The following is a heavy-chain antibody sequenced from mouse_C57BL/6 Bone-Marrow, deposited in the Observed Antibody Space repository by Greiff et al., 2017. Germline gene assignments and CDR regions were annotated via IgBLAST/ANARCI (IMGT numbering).Heavy chain of an antibody. V-gene: IGHV1-5*01. Sequence: VQLKESGTVLARPGASVKMSCKTSGYTFTSYWMHWVKQRPGQGLEWLGAIYPGNSDTSYNQKFKGKAKLTAVTSASTAYMELSSLTNEDAAVYYCTRLDGDYVAWFAYWGQGTLVTVSA. J-gene: IGHJ3*01. CDR3: TRLDGDYVAWFAY. D-gene: IGHD2-13*01. CDR1: GYTFTSYW. CDR2: IYPGNSDT.